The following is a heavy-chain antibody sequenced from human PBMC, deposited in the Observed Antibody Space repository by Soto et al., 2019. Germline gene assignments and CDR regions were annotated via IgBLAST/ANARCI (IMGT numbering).Heavy chain of an antibody. Sequence: ASVKVSCKASGGTFSSYAISWVRQAPGQGLEWMGGIIPIFGTANYAQKFQGRVTITADESTSTAYMELSSLRSEDTAVYYCARGDLGYCSGGSCYLDYWGQGTLVTVSS. CDR2: IIPIFGTA. D-gene: IGHD2-15*01. V-gene: IGHV1-69*13. J-gene: IGHJ4*02. CDR1: GGTFSSYA. CDR3: ARGDLGYCSGGSCYLDY.